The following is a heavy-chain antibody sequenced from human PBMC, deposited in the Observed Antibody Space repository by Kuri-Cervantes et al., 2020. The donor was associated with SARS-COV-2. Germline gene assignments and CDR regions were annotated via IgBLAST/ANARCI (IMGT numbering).Heavy chain of an antibody. J-gene: IGHJ6*02. CDR3: ARDYYYDSSGYYASYAHGHMDV. CDR2: IWYDGSNK. D-gene: IGHD3-22*01. V-gene: IGHV3-33*01. Sequence: GGSLRLSCAASGFTFSSYGMHWVRQALGKGLEWVAVIWYDGSNKYYADSVKGRFTISRDNSKNTLYLQMNSLRAEDTAVYYCARDYYYDSSGYYASYAHGHMDVWGQGTTVTVSS. CDR1: GFTFSSYG.